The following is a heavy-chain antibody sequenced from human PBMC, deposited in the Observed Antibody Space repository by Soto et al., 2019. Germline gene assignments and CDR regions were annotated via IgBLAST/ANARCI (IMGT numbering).Heavy chain of an antibody. D-gene: IGHD3-10*01. Sequence: GGSLRLSCAASGFTFSSYGMHWVRQAPGKGLEWVAVISYDGSNKYYADSVKGRFTISRDNSKNTLYLQMNSLRAEDTAVYYCAKDRPPYYYGSADYWGQGTLVTVSS. CDR1: GFTFSSYG. CDR3: AKDRPPYYYGSADY. CDR2: ISYDGSNK. V-gene: IGHV3-30*18. J-gene: IGHJ4*02.